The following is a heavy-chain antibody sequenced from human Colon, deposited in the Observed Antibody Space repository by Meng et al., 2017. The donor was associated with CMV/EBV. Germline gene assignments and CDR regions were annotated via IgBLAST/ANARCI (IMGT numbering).Heavy chain of an antibody. CDR2: IHYSGGT. Sequence: QGQRHASRRRLVKPSAPLPLPFTVSGDSIKNYYWPWLRQPAGKGLEWLGRIHYSGGTDDNPSLKSRVTLSIDTSKNQLSLKIYSVTAADTAVYYCARAGARGVPVDLWGQGTLVTVSS. CDR1: GDSIKNYY. J-gene: IGHJ4*02. CDR3: ARAGARGVPVDL. D-gene: IGHD3-10*01. V-gene: IGHV4-4*07.